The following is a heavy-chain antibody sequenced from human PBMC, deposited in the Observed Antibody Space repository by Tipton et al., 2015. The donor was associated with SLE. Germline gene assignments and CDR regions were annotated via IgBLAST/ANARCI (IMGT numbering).Heavy chain of an antibody. D-gene: IGHD3-10*01. V-gene: IGHV4-34*01. CDR2: IYYSGST. CDR3: ARDFGAD. J-gene: IGHJ4*02. Sequence: TLSLTCAVYGGSFSGYYWSWIRQPPGKGLEWIGSIYYSGSTDYNPSLKSRVTISVDTSKNQFSLKLSSVTAADTAVYYCARDFGADWGQGTLVTVSS. CDR1: GGSFSGYY.